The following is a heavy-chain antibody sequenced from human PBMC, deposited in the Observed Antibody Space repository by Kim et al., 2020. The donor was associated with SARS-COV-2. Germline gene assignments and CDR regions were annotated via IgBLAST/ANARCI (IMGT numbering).Heavy chain of an antibody. D-gene: IGHD2-8*01. CDR3: ARDLVGYCTNGVCYNRLYGMDV. J-gene: IGHJ6*02. V-gene: IGHV3-74*01. CDR2: INSDGSST. Sequence: GGSLRLSCAASGFTFSSYWMHWVRQAPGKGLVWVSRINSDGSSTSYADSVKGRFTISRDNAKNTLYLQMNSLRAEDTAVYYCARDLVGYCTNGVCYNRLYGMDVWGQGTTVTVSS. CDR1: GFTFSSYW.